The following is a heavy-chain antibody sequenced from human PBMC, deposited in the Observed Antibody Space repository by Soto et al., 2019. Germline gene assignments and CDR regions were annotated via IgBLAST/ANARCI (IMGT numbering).Heavy chain of an antibody. CDR2: ISWNSGSI. D-gene: IGHD2-8*01. CDR3: AKVKTKNGYYYYMYV. V-gene: IGHV3-9*01. Sequence: EVQLVESGGGLVQPGRSLRLSCAASGFTFDDYAMHWVRQAPGKGLEWVSGISWNSGSIGYADSVKGRFTISRDNAKNSLYLQMNSLRAEDTALYYCAKVKTKNGYYYYMYVWGKGTTVTVSS. CDR1: GFTFDDYA. J-gene: IGHJ6*03.